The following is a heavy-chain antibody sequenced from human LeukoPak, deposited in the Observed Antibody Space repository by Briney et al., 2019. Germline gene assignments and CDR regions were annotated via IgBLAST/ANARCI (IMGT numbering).Heavy chain of an antibody. CDR3: ASLYSSSWYVY. CDR2: ISSSGSTI. D-gene: IGHD6-13*01. V-gene: IGHV3-48*03. Sequence: PVGSLRLSCAASGFTFSSYEMNWVRQAPGKGLEWVSYISSSGSTIYYADSVKGRFTISRDNAKNSLYLQMNSLRAEDTAVYYCASLYSSSWYVYWGQGTLVTVSS. CDR1: GFTFSSYE. J-gene: IGHJ4*02.